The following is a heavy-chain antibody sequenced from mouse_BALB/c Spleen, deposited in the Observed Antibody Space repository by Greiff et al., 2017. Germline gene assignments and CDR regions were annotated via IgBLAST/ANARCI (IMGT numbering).Heavy chain of an antibody. D-gene: IGHD1-1*01. Sequence: VQLHQPGAELVKPGASVKLSCTASGSNIKDTYMNWVKQRPEQGLEWIGRIDPANGNTKYDPKSQGKATITAATSSNTDCLQLSSLTSEYTAVYYCSPYGTTDAMDYWGQGTSVTVSA. CDR1: GSNIKDTY. CDR3: SPYGTTDAMDY. CDR2: IDPANGNT. J-gene: IGHJ4*01. V-gene: IGHV14-3*02.